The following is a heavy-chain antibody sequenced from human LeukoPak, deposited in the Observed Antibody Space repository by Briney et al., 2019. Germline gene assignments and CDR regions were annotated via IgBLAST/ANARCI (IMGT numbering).Heavy chain of an antibody. CDR3: ARETGLLWFGELSPDSPYYFDY. CDR2: IWYDGSNK. D-gene: IGHD3-10*01. Sequence: PGGSLRLSCAASGFTFSTYVMNWVRQAPGKGLEWVAVIWYDGSNKYYADSVKGRFTISRDNSKNTLYLQMNSLRAEDTAVYYCARETGLLWFGELSPDSPYYFDYWGQGTLVTVSS. CDR1: GFTFSTYV. J-gene: IGHJ4*02. V-gene: IGHV3-33*08.